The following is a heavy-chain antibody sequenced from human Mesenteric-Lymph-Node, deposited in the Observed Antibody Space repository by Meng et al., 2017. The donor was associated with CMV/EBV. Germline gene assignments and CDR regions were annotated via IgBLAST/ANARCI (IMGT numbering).Heavy chain of an antibody. CDR1: YTFIDYG. CDR2: ITAHNGNT. Sequence: YTFIDYGISWVRQAPRQGLEWMGWITAHNGNTKYAPKFQGNVTMTADTSTNTAYMQLRSLRSDDTAVYYCARSTYDRGGYYGTDFDSWGPGTLVTVSS. D-gene: IGHD3-22*01. V-gene: IGHV1-18*01. CDR3: ARSTYDRGGYYGTDFDS. J-gene: IGHJ4*02.